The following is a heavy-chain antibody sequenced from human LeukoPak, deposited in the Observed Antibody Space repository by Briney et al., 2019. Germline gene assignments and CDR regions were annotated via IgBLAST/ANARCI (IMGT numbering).Heavy chain of an antibody. J-gene: IGHJ4*02. Sequence: PSETLSLTCAVSGGSISSYYWSWIRQPAGKGLEWIGRIYTSGTTNYNLSLKSRVTMSVDTSKNQFSLNLNSVTAADTAVYYCARTSPRAATFDYWGQGTLVTVSS. CDR1: GGSISSYY. D-gene: IGHD2-15*01. V-gene: IGHV4-4*07. CDR2: IYTSGTT. CDR3: ARTSPRAATFDY.